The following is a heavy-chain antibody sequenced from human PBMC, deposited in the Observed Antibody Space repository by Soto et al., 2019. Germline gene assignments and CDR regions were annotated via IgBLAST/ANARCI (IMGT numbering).Heavy chain of an antibody. Sequence: GGSLRLSCAASGFTFSSYGMHWVRQAPGKGLEWVAVIWYDGSNKYYADSVKGRFTISRDNSKNTLYLQMNSLRAEDTAVYYCARAINAYYYDVWGQGTLVTVSS. D-gene: IGHD3-22*01. CDR1: GFTFSSYG. CDR3: ARAINAYYYDV. J-gene: IGHJ4*02. V-gene: IGHV3-33*01. CDR2: IWYDGSNK.